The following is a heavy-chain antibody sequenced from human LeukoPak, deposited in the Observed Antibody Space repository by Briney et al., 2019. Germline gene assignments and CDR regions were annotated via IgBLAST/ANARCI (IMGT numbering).Heavy chain of an antibody. CDR3: AKYDSGSHLL. V-gene: IGHV4-4*07. Sequence: SETLSLTCTVSGGSIRVYFWSWIRQPAGKGLEWIGRIYTSGSTDYNPSLKSRVTMSVDTSQNRFFLKLTSVTAADTAVYYCAKYDSGSHLLWGQGTLVTVSS. CDR1: GGSIRVYF. D-gene: IGHD3-10*01. CDR2: IYTSGST. J-gene: IGHJ4*02.